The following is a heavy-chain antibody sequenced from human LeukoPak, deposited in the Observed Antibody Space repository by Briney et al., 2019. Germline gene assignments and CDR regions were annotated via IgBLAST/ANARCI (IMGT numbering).Heavy chain of an antibody. CDR3: ARHKSITYDAFDI. D-gene: IGHD2/OR15-2a*01. V-gene: IGHV4-61*02. J-gene: IGHJ3*02. Sequence: ASETLSLTCTVSGGSISSGSYYWSWIRQPAGKGLEWIGRIYTTGSTNYNPSLKSRVTISVDKSKNQFSLKLSSVTAADTAVYYCARHKSITYDAFDIWGQGTMVTVSS. CDR2: IYTTGST. CDR1: GGSISSGSYY.